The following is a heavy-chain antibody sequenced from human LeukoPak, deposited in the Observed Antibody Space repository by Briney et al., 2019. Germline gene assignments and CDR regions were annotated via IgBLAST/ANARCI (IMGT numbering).Heavy chain of an antibody. CDR2: IYPGDSDT. CDR1: GYSFTSYW. D-gene: IGHD1-26*01. Sequence: GESLKISCKGSGYSFTSYWIGWVRQMPGKGLEWMGIIYPGDSDTGYSPSFQGQVTISADKSISTAYLQWSSLKASDTAMYYCARLSEGEWEPIHFDYWGQGTLVTVSS. J-gene: IGHJ4*02. V-gene: IGHV5-51*01. CDR3: ARLSEGEWEPIHFDY.